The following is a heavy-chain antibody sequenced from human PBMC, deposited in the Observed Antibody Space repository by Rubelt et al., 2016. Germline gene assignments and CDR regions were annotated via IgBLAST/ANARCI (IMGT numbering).Heavy chain of an antibody. J-gene: IGHJ5*02. Sequence: GTLSLTCAVYGGSFSGYYWSWIRQPPGKGLEWIGYIYHSGSTYYNPSLKSRVTISVDRSKNQFSLKLSSVTAADTAVYYCARGYPQTYYYGSLNWFDPWGQGTLVTVSS. V-gene: IGHV4-34*01. CDR3: ARGYPQTYYYGSLNWFDP. CDR1: GGSFSGYY. CDR2: IYHSGST. D-gene: IGHD3-10*01.